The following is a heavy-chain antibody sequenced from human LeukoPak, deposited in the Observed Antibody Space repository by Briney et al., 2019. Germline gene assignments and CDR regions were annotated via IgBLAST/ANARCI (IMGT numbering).Heavy chain of an antibody. CDR2: INSDGSST. V-gene: IGHV3-74*01. CDR1: GFTFSSYW. Sequence: GGSLRLSCAASGFTFSSYWMHWVRQAPGKGLVWVSHINSDGSSTSYADSVKGRFTISRDNAKNTLYLQMNSLRAEDTAVYYCARVGWGYYFDYWGQGTLVAVSS. CDR3: ARVGWGYYFDY. J-gene: IGHJ4*02. D-gene: IGHD3-16*01.